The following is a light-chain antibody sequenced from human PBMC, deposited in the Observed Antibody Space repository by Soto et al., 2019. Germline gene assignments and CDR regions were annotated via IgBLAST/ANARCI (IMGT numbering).Light chain of an antibody. CDR2: DNN. Sequence: QSVLTQPPSVSAAPGQKVTISYSGSSSNIGKNYVSWYQQLPGTAPKLLIYDNNKRPSGIPDRFSGSKSGTSATLGITGLQTGDEADYYCGTWDSSLSVVVFGGGTKLTVL. CDR3: GTWDSSLSVVV. J-gene: IGLJ2*01. V-gene: IGLV1-51*01. CDR1: SSNIGKNY.